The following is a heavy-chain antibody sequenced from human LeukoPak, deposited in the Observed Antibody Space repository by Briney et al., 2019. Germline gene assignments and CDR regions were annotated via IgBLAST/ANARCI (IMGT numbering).Heavy chain of an antibody. D-gene: IGHD6-19*01. CDR1: GFTFSSYS. V-gene: IGHV3-48*01. J-gene: IGHJ4*02. Sequence: GGSLRLSCAASGFTFSSYSMNWVRQAPGKGLEWVSYISSSSSTIYYADSVKGRFTISRDNAKNSLSLQMNSLRAEDTAVYYCIVFAVTGTLGFDYWGQGTLVTVSS. CDR3: IVFAVTGTLGFDY. CDR2: ISSSSSTI.